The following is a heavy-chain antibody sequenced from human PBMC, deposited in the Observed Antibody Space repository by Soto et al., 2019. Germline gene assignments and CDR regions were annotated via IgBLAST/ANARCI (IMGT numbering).Heavy chain of an antibody. Sequence: GGSLRLSCAASGFTFSSYAMSWVRQAPGKGLEWVSAISGSGGSTYYADSVKGRFTISRDNSKNTLYLQMNSLRAEDTAVYYCAGSRTYYYDSSGPQWGYDWGQGTLVTVSS. V-gene: IGHV3-23*01. J-gene: IGHJ4*02. CDR3: AGSRTYYYDSSGPQWGYD. CDR2: ISGSGGST. CDR1: GFTFSSYA. D-gene: IGHD3-22*01.